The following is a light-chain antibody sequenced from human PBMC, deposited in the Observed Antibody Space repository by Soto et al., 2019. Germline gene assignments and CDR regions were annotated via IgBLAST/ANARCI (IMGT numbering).Light chain of an antibody. Sequence: DIVMTQSPLSLPVTPGEPASISCRSSQSPLHSKGNTYLDWYLQKPGQSPQLLIYSVSNRASGVPERFSGSGSGTDFTLKISRVEAEDVGFYYCMSAVQTLTFGGGTKVEI. CDR3: MSAVQTLT. CDR2: SVS. V-gene: IGKV2-28*01. J-gene: IGKJ4*01. CDR1: QSPLHSKGNTY.